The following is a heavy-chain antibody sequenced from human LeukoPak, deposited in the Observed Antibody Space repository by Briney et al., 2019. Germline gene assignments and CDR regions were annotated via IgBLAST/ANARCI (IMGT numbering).Heavy chain of an antibody. CDR2: INHSGST. V-gene: IGHV4-34*01. D-gene: IGHD3-22*01. J-gene: IGHJ4*02. CDR1: GGSISSYY. CDR3: ATQGGYLG. Sequence: PSETLSLTCTVSGGSISSYYWSWIRQPPGKGLEWIGEINHSGSTNYNPSLKSRVTISVDTSKNQFSLKLSSVTAADTAVYYCATQGGYLGWGQGTLVTVSS.